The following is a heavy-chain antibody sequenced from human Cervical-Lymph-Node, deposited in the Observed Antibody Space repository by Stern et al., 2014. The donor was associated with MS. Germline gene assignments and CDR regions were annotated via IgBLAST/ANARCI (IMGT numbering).Heavy chain of an antibody. CDR1: GFTVSHNF. J-gene: IGHJ4*02. D-gene: IGHD4-17*01. Sequence: EVQLVESGGGLIQPGGSLRLSCAASGFTVSHNFMSWVRQAPGKGLEWVSVLYSAGNPYYADSVKGRFTISKDNFKKMVYLQMNSLRAEDTAVYFCARVRDYGALDYWGQGTLVTVSS. CDR3: ARVRDYGALDY. CDR2: LYSAGNP. V-gene: IGHV3-53*01.